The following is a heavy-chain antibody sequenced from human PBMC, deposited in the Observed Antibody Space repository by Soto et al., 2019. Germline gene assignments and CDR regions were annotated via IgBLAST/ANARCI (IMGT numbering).Heavy chain of an antibody. CDR3: AVVDSTGTWFDT. V-gene: IGHV4-39*01. D-gene: IGHD3-22*01. CDR2: MYYSGTP. CDR1: GGSISSSDFY. Sequence: QLQLQESGPGLVKPSETLSLTCTVSGGSISSSDFYWGWLRQPPGKGLDFIGSMYYSGTPYYNPSLKNLITISVHTSTNQFTPKLFSVTAADTAVYSCAVVDSTGTWFDTRGQGALVTVSS. J-gene: IGHJ5*02.